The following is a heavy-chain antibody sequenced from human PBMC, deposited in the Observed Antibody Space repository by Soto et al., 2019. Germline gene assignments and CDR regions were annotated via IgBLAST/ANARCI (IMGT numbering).Heavy chain of an antibody. CDR1: GGSITSYY. D-gene: IGHD6-13*01. Sequence: LSLTCTVSGGSITSYYWSWIRQPPGKGLEWIGYIYYSGSTNYNPSLKSRVTISVDTSKNQFSLKLTSVTAADTAVYYCAIGGAAAARGWFDPWGQGTLVTVSS. V-gene: IGHV4-59*01. CDR3: AIGGAAAARGWFDP. CDR2: IYYSGST. J-gene: IGHJ5*02.